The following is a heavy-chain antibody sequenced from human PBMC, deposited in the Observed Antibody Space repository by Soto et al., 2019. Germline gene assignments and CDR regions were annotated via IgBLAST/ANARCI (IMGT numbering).Heavy chain of an antibody. CDR2: IYPGDSDT. Sequence: GESLKISCKGSGYSFTSYWISRVRQMPGKGLGWMGIIYPGDSDTRYSPSFQGQVTISADKSISTAYLQWSSLKASDTAMYYCARLGVVPAATYYYYGMDVWGQAPTVTVSS. CDR3: ARLGVVPAATYYYYGMDV. D-gene: IGHD2-2*01. V-gene: IGHV5-51*01. J-gene: IGHJ6*02. CDR1: GYSFTSYW.